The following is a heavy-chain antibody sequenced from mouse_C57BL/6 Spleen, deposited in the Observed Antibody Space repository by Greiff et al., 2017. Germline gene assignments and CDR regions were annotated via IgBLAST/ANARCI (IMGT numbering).Heavy chain of an antibody. V-gene: IGHV1-18*01. CDR3: ARGTGTGYFDV. CDR2: INPNNGGT. J-gene: IGHJ1*03. D-gene: IGHD4-1*01. CDR1: GYTFTDYN. Sequence: EVKLMEPGPELVKPGAPVKIPCKAVGYTFTDYNMDWVKQSLGKSLEWIGDINPNNGGTIYNQKYKGKATLTVDKSSSTAYMELRSLTSEDTAVYYCARGTGTGYFDVWGTGTTVTVSS.